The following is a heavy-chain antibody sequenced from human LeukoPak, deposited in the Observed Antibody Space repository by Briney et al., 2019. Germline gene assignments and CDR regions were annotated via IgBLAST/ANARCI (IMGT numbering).Heavy chain of an antibody. D-gene: IGHD3-9*01. Sequence: GASVKVSCKASGYTFTSYAMNWVRQAPGQGLEWMGWINTNTGNPTYAQGFTGRFVFSLDTSVSTAYLQISSLKAEDTAVYYCARALKYFDWLLESVNAFDIWGQGTMVTVSS. V-gene: IGHV7-4-1*02. J-gene: IGHJ3*02. CDR1: GYTFTSYA. CDR3: ARALKYFDWLLESVNAFDI. CDR2: INTNTGNP.